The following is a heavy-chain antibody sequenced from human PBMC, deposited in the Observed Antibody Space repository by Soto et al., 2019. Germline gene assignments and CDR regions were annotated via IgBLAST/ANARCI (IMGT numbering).Heavy chain of an antibody. CDR1: GFTFSDYY. CDR3: VRDNGGTFDY. V-gene: IGHV3-11*05. J-gene: IGHJ4*02. Sequence: QVQLVESGGGLVKPGGSLRLYCAASGFTFSDYYMAWIRQAPGKGLEWVSYIGTSDSTNSADSVKVRFTISRDNAKNSLYLQMNSLRAEDAAVYYCVRDNGGTFDYSGQGTLVTVSS. D-gene: IGHD2-8*01. CDR2: IGTSDST.